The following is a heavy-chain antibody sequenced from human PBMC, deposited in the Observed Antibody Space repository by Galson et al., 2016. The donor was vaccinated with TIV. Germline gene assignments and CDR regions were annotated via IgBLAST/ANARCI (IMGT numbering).Heavy chain of an antibody. Sequence: SVKVSCKASGGTFSGFVVTWVRQAPGQGLEWMGGIIPLFGEAHYAQKFQGRVTISADESTSTVYMELRSLRSGDTAVYYCAKCRNTAMVTYYYYYGLDVWGQGTTVTVSS. CDR3: AKCRNTAMVTYYYYYGLDV. CDR1: GGTFSGFV. CDR2: IIPLFGEA. V-gene: IGHV1-69*13. J-gene: IGHJ6*02. D-gene: IGHD5-18*01.